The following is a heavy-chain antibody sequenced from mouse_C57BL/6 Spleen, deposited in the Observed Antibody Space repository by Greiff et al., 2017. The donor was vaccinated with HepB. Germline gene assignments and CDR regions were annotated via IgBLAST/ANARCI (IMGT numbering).Heavy chain of an antibody. V-gene: IGHV2-9-1*01. D-gene: IGHD2-4*01. J-gene: IGHJ2*01. CDR1: GFSLTSYA. Sequence: QVQLKESGPGLVAPSQSLSITCTVSGFSLTSYAISWVRQPPGKGLEWLGVIWPGGGTNYNSALKSRLSISKDNSKSQVFLKMNSLQTDDTARYYCASLYYDYDFYYFDYWGQGTTLTVSS. CDR2: IWPGGGT. CDR3: ASLYYDYDFYYFDY.